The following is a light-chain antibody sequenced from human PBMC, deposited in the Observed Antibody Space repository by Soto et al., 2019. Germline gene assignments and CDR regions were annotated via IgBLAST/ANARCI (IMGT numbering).Light chain of an antibody. Sequence: QSALAQPASVSGSPGQSNTISCTGTSSDVGRYNIVSWYQQHPGKAPKLMIYEGSKRPSGVSNRFSGSKSGNTASLTISGLQTEDEADYYCCSYAGASTYVFGSGTKVTVL. CDR1: SSDVGRYNI. CDR3: CSYAGASTYV. J-gene: IGLJ1*01. V-gene: IGLV2-23*01. CDR2: EGS.